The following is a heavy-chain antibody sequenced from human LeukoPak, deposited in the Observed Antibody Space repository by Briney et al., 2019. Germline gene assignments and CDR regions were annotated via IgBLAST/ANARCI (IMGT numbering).Heavy chain of an antibody. CDR1: GGSISSYY. CDR3: ARSSHYLDY. D-gene: IGHD6-6*01. J-gene: IGHJ4*02. Sequence: KTSETLSLTCTVSGGSISSYYWSWIRQPPGKGLEWIGYIYYSGSTNYNPSLKSRVTISVDTSKNQFSLKLSSVTAADTAVYYCARSSHYLDYWGQGTLVTVSS. V-gene: IGHV4-59*01. CDR2: IYYSGST.